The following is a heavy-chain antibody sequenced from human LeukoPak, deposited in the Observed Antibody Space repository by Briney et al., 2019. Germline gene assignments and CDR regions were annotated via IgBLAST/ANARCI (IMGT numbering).Heavy chain of an antibody. Sequence: GGSLRLSCAASGFTFDDYAMHWVRHAPGKGLEWVSGISWNSGSIVYADSVKGRFTISRDNAKNSLYLQMNSLRAEDTALYYCAKDPYSYGQTYYFHYWGQGTLVTVSS. V-gene: IGHV3-9*01. J-gene: IGHJ4*02. D-gene: IGHD5-18*01. CDR2: ISWNSGSI. CDR1: GFTFDDYA. CDR3: AKDPYSYGQTYYFHY.